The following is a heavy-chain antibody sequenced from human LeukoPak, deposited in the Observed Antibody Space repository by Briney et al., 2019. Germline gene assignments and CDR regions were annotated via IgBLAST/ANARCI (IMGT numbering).Heavy chain of an antibody. V-gene: IGHV3-53*01. D-gene: IGHD2/OR15-2a*01. CDR2: IYSGGNT. J-gene: IGHJ4*02. Sequence: GGSLRLSCAASGFTVSSNYMSWVRQAPGKGLEWVSFIYSGGNTYYADSVKGRFTISRDNSKNTLYLQMNSLRAEDTAVYYCARAFYGLYYFDYWGQGTLVTVSS. CDR1: GFTVSSNY. CDR3: ARAFYGLYYFDY.